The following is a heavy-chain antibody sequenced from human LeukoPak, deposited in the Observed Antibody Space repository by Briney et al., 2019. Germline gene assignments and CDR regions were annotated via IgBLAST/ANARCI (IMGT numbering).Heavy chain of an antibody. D-gene: IGHD2-2*01. CDR2: ISGSGGST. V-gene: IGHV3-23*01. CDR1: GFTFSSYA. Sequence: GGSLRLSCAASGFTFSSYAMSGVRQAPGKGLEWVSAISGSGGSTYYADSVKGRFTISRDNSKNPLYLQMNSLRAEGTAVYYCAKDILQPADITPGFDYWGQGTLVTVSS. CDR3: AKDILQPADITPGFDY. J-gene: IGHJ4*02.